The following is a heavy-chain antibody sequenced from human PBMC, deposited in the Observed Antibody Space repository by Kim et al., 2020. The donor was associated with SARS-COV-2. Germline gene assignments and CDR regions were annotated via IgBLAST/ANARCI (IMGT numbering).Heavy chain of an antibody. CDR2: IYYSGST. J-gene: IGHJ5*02. CDR3: ARVGGQRWFGEIGVRSWFDP. V-gene: IGHV4-59*01. Sequence: SETLSLTCTVSGGSISSYSWSWIRQPPGKGLEWIGYIYYSGSTNYNPSLKSRVTISVDTSKNQFSLKLSSVTAADTAVYYCARVGGQRWFGEIGVRSWFDPWGQGTLVTVSS. D-gene: IGHD3-10*01. CDR1: GGSISSYS.